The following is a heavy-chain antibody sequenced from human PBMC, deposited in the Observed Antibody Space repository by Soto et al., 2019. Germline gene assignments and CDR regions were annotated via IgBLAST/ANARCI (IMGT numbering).Heavy chain of an antibody. CDR2: ISTSSTTI. D-gene: IGHD3-22*01. Sequence: EVQLVESGGGLVQPGGSLRLSCAASGFTFITYTMNWVRQAPGKGPEWVSYISTSSTTIYYADSVKGRFTISKDNAKNSLYLQMNSLRAEDTAVYYCARGDSSGYGRVFDYWGQGTLVTVSS. CDR3: ARGDSSGYGRVFDY. CDR1: GFTFITYT. J-gene: IGHJ4*02. V-gene: IGHV3-48*01.